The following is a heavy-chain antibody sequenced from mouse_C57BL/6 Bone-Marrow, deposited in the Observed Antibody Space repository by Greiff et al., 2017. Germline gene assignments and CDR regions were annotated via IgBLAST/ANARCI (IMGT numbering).Heavy chain of an antibody. J-gene: IGHJ4*01. CDR1: GYTFTSYW. V-gene: IGHV1-55*01. D-gene: IGHD1-1*01. Sequence: QVQLQQPGAELVKPGASVKMSCKASGYTFTSYWITWVKQRPGQGLEWIGDIYPGSGSTNYNEKFKSKATLTVDTSSSTAYMQLSSLTSEDSAVYYCARSPVYYGSSWDYAMDYWGQGTSVTVSS. CDR3: ARSPVYYGSSWDYAMDY. CDR2: IYPGSGST.